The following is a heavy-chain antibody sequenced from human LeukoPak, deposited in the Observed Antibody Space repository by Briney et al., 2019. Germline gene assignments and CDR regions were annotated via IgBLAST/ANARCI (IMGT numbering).Heavy chain of an antibody. CDR3: AERYAENVDY. J-gene: IGHJ4*02. CDR1: GFSFSSYN. Sequence: GGSLRLSCAASGFSFSSYNMDWVRQAPGKGLEWVAFIRYDASTKYYGDSVKGRFTISRDNSKSTLYLQMNSLSAEDTAVYYCAERYAENVDYWGQGTLVAVSS. D-gene: IGHD3-16*01. CDR2: IRYDASTK. V-gene: IGHV3-30*02.